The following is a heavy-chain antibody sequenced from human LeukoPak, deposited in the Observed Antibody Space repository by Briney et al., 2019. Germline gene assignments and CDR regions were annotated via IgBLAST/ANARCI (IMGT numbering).Heavy chain of an antibody. J-gene: IGHJ4*02. Sequence: SGGSLRPSCAASGFTFTNSWMAWVRQAPGKGLEWVANIKQDGSTKHYPDSLKARFTITRDNPKNSLYLQMNSLRADDTAAYYCATDTDGSLDYWGQGILVTVAS. CDR3: ATDTDGSLDY. CDR2: IKQDGSTK. CDR1: GFTFTNSW. V-gene: IGHV3-7*01. D-gene: IGHD1-26*01.